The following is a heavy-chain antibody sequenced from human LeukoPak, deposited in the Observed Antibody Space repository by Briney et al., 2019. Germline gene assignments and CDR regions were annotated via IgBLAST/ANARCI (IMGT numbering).Heavy chain of an antibody. Sequence: GGSLRLSCAASGFTFSSYWMSWVRQAPGKGLEWVANIKQDGSEKNYVDFVKGRFAISRDNAKNSLYLQMNSLRAEDTAVYYCARDILPSFYRSGSYYDYWGQGTLVTVSS. CDR1: GFTFSSYW. CDR2: IKQDGSEK. CDR3: ARDILPSFYRSGSYYDY. V-gene: IGHV3-7*01. J-gene: IGHJ4*02. D-gene: IGHD3-10*01.